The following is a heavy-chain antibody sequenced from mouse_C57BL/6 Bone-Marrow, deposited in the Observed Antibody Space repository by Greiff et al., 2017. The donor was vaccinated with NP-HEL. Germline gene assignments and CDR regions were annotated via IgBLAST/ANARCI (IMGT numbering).Heavy chain of an antibody. CDR2: IDPENGDT. V-gene: IGHV14-4*01. CDR1: GFNIKDDY. D-gene: IGHD2-4*01. Sequence: VQLQQSGAELVRPGASVKLSCTASGFNIKDDYMHWVKQRPEQGLEWIGWIDPENGDTEYASKFQGKGTITADTSSNTAYLQLSSLTSEDTAVYYCTRYYYDYDVDYWGQGTTLTVSS. CDR3: TRYYYDYDVDY. J-gene: IGHJ2*01.